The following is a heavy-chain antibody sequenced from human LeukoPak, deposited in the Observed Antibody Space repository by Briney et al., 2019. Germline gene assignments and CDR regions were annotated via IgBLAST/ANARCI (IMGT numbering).Heavy chain of an antibody. CDR2: ISYDGSNK. J-gene: IGHJ5*02. CDR1: GFTFSSYG. V-gene: IGHV3-30*18. Sequence: GRSLRLSCAASGFTFSSYGMHWVRQAPGKGLEWVAVISYDGSNKYYADSVKGRFTISRDNSKNTLYLQMDSLRAEDTAVYYCAKDSGLRYFDWLHHWGQGTLVTVSS. D-gene: IGHD3-9*01. CDR3: AKDSGLRYFDWLHH.